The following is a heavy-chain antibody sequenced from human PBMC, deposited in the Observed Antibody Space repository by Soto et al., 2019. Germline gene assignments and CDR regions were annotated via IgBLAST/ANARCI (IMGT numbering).Heavy chain of an antibody. D-gene: IGHD2-21*01. CDR1: GFIFSNYV. CDR3: AREVLWSRYFDY. Sequence: QVQLVESGGGVVQPGRSLRLSCAASGFIFSNYVMYWVRQAPGKGLEWVAFMSYDGTTKYYADSVKGRFTISRDNSKNTLYLQMNNLRPEDTGVYYCAREVLWSRYFDYWGQGTLVTDSS. J-gene: IGHJ4*02. V-gene: IGHV3-30-3*01. CDR2: MSYDGTTK.